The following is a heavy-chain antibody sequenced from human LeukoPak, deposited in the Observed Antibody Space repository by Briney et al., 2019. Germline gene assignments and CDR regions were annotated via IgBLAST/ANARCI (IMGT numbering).Heavy chain of an antibody. CDR3: AKRHGDSYYFDY. D-gene: IGHD4-17*01. CDR2: ISGSGGST. Sequence: GGSLRLSCAAFGFTFSSYAMSWVRQAPGKGLEWVSAISGSGGSTYYADSVKGRFTISRDNSKNTLYLQMNSLRAEDTAVYYCAKRHGDSYYFDYWGQGTLVTVSS. CDR1: GFTFSSYA. V-gene: IGHV3-23*01. J-gene: IGHJ4*02.